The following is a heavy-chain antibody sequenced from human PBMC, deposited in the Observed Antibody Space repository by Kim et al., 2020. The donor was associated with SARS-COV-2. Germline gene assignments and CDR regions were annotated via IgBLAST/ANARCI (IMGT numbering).Heavy chain of an antibody. V-gene: IGHV3-7*05. CDR2: IKQDGSEK. CDR3: ARAEGSITMIYFDY. D-gene: IGHD3-22*01. CDR1: GFTFSSYW. J-gene: IGHJ4*02. Sequence: GGSLRLSCAASGFTFSSYWMSWVRQAPGKGLEWVANIKQDGSEKYYVDSVKGRFTISRDNAKNSLYLQMNSLRAEDTAVYYCARAEGSITMIYFDYWGQGTLVTVSS.